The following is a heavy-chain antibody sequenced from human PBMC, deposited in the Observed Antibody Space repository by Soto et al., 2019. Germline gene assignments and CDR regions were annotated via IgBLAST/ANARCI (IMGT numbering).Heavy chain of an antibody. CDR1: GGSFSGYY. CDR2: INHSGST. D-gene: IGHD6-19*01. J-gene: IGHJ6*02. CDR3: AGGAYSSGWYGYYYYYGMDV. Sequence: KTSETLSLTCAVYGGSFSGYYWSWIRQPPGKGLEWIGEINHSGSTNYNPSLKSRVTISVYTSKNQFSLKLSSVTAADTAVYYCAGGAYSSGWYGYYYYYGMDVWGQGTTVTVSS. V-gene: IGHV4-34*01.